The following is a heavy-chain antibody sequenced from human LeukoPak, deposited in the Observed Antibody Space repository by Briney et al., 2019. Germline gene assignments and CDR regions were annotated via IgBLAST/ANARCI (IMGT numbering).Heavy chain of an antibody. D-gene: IGHD5-18*01. V-gene: IGHV3-21*01. Sequence: GGSLRLSCAASGFTFSSYSTNWVRQAPGKGLEWVSSISSSSSYIYYADSVKGRFTISRDNAKNSLYLQMNSLRAEDTAVYYCARADWDTAMIDYWGQGTLVTVSS. J-gene: IGHJ4*02. CDR3: ARADWDTAMIDY. CDR1: GFTFSSYS. CDR2: ISSSSSYI.